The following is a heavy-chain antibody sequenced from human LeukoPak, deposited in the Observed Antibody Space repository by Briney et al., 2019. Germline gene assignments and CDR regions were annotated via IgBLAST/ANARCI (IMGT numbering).Heavy chain of an antibody. CDR3: TPNYYDSSGYYPA. CDR2: IYSGGST. J-gene: IGHJ4*02. D-gene: IGHD3-22*01. CDR1: GFTVSSNY. V-gene: IGHV3-66*01. Sequence: GGSLRLSCAASGFTVSSNYMSWVRQAPGKGLEWVSVIYSGGSTYYADSVKGRFTISRDNSKNTLYLQMSSLRAEDTAVYYCTPNYYDSSGYYPAWGQGTLVTVSS.